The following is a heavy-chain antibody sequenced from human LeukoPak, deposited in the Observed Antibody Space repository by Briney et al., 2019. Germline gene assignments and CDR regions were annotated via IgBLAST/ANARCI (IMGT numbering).Heavy chain of an antibody. V-gene: IGHV1-8*01. Sequence: GASVKVSCKASGYTFTSYDINWVRQATGQGLEWMGWMNPNSGNTGYAQKFQGGVTMTRNTSISTAYMELSSLRSEDTAVYYCARVRKWLSYFDYWGQGTLVTVSS. CDR3: ARVRKWLSYFDY. D-gene: IGHD3-22*01. CDR2: MNPNSGNT. J-gene: IGHJ4*02. CDR1: GYTFTSYD.